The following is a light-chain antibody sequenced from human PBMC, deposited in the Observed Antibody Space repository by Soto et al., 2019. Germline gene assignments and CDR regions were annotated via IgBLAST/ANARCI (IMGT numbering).Light chain of an antibody. V-gene: IGKV1-39*01. J-gene: IGKJ5*01. CDR3: QQYGSSPWT. CDR2: AAS. CDR1: QSISSY. Sequence: DIQMTQSPSSLSASVGDRVTITCRASQSISSYLNWYQQKPGKARKLLIYAASSLQSGVPSRFSGSGSGTDFTLTISRLEPEDFAVYYCQQYGSSPWTFGQGTRLEN.